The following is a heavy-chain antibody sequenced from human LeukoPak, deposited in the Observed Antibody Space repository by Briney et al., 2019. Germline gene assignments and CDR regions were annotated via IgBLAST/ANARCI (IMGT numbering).Heavy chain of an antibody. D-gene: IGHD3-22*01. CDR2: IYHSGST. J-gene: IGHJ4*02. CDR1: GGSISSSNW. V-gene: IGHV4-4*02. Sequence: PSETLSLTCAVSGGSISSSNWWSWVRQPPGKGLEWIGEIYHSGSTNYNPSLKSRVTISVDTSKNQFSLKLSSVTAADTAVYYCARLTLDSSGYYYEYYFDYWGQGTLVTVSS. CDR3: ARLTLDSSGYYYEYYFDY.